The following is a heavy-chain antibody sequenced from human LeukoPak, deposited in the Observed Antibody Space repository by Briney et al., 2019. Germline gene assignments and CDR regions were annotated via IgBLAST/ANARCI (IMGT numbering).Heavy chain of an antibody. V-gene: IGHV1-2*02. CDR1: GYTFTGYY. CDR2: INPNSGGR. D-gene: IGHD7-27*01. CDR3: AREWGSGWFDP. J-gene: IGHJ5*02. Sequence: ASVKVSCKASGYTFTGYYMHWVRQAPGQGLEWMGWINPNSGGRNYAQKFQGRVTMTRDTSISTAYMELSRLRSDDTAVYYCAREWGSGWFDPWGQGTLVTVSS.